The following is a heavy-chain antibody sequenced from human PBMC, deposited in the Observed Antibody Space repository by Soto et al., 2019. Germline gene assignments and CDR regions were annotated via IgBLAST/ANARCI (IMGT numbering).Heavy chain of an antibody. Sequence: GGSLRLSCAASGFTFSRYWMYWVRQTPGKGLVWVSRINTGGDRTTYADSVKGRFTISRDNDRNTLYLEMSSLRAEDTAVYYCARDLMVRGTIIVREQGQVDHWGQGTLVTVSS. J-gene: IGHJ5*02. D-gene: IGHD3-10*01. CDR3: ARDLMVRGTIIVREQGQVDH. CDR2: INTGGDRT. V-gene: IGHV3-74*03. CDR1: GFTFSRYW.